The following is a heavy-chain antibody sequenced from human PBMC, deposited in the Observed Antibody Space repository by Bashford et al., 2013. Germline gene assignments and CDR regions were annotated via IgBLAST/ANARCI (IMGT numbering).Heavy chain of an antibody. CDR3: ARVGITMIVVVTGYYYGMDV. J-gene: IGHJ6*02. CDR2: ISGYNGKT. V-gene: IGHV1-18*01. Sequence: ASVKVSCQASGYDFTNYGVAWVRQAPGQGLEWMGWISGYNGKTDYAQTFQGRVTMTTDTSTGTAHMELGSLRSDDTAMYYCARVGITMIVVVTGYYYGMDVWGQGTTVTVSS. CDR1: GYDFTNYG. D-gene: IGHD3-22*01.